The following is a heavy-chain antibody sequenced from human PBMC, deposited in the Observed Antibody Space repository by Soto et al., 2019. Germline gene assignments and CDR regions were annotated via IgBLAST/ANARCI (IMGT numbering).Heavy chain of an antibody. V-gene: IGHV3-15*07. CDR2: IKSKTDGGTT. D-gene: IGHD3-3*01. CDR1: GFTFSNAW. CDR3: TTDYLSQNVLRFLAAYYYYYYGMDV. J-gene: IGHJ6*02. Sequence: GGSLRLSCAASGFTFSNAWMNWVRQAPGKGLEWVGRIKSKTDGGTTDYAAPVKGRFTISRDDSKNTLYLQMNSLKTEDTAVYYCTTDYLSQNVLRFLAAYYYYYYGMDVWGQGTTVTVSS.